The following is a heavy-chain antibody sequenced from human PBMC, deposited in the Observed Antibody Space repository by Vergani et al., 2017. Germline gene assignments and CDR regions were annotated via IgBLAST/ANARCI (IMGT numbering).Heavy chain of an antibody. Sequence: QVQLVESGGGVVQPGRSLRLSCAASGFTFSSYAMHWVRQAPGKGLEWVAVISYDGSNKYYADSVKGRFTISRDNSKNTLYLQMNSLRAEDTAVYYCARSRPYCTSGSCPAIWGQGTLVTVSS. D-gene: IGHD2-15*01. CDR2: ISYDGSNK. V-gene: IGHV3-30-3*01. CDR3: ARSRPYCTSGSCPAI. J-gene: IGHJ4*02. CDR1: GFTFSSYA.